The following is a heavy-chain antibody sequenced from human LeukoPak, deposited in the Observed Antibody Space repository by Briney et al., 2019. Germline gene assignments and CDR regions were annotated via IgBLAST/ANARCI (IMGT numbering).Heavy chain of an antibody. CDR1: GYSIGSGYY. CDR3: ARVIPEAGFDP. D-gene: IGHD1-14*01. CDR2: IYYSGNT. Sequence: KASETLSLTCTVSGYSIGSGYYWGWIRQPPGKGLEWIGSIYYSGNTYYNPSLESRVTMSVDTSKNQFSLKLSSVTAADTAVYYCARVIPEAGFDPWGQGTLVTVSS. J-gene: IGHJ5*02. V-gene: IGHV4-38-2*02.